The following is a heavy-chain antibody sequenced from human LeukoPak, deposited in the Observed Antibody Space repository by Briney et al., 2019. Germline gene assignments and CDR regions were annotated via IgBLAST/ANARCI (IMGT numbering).Heavy chain of an antibody. J-gene: IGHJ4*02. CDR3: ARDPPNSD. V-gene: IGHV3-21*01. CDR1: GFTFSTYA. CDR2: ISSSSSYI. Sequence: GGSLRLSCAASGFTFSTYAMTWVRQAPGKGLEWVSSISSSSSYINYADSVKGRFTISRDNAKNSLYLQMNSLRAEDTAVYYCARDPPNSDWGQGTLVTVSS. D-gene: IGHD4-23*01.